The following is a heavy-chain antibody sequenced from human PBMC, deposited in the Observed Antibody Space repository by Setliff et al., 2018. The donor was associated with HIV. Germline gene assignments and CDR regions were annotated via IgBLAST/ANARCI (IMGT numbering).Heavy chain of an antibody. CDR1: GGSISGYY. CDR2: IYPSGST. V-gene: IGHV4-4*07. J-gene: IGHJ4*02. Sequence: ASETLSLTCTVSGGSISGYYWSWIRQPAGKGLEWIGRIYPSGSTSYNPSLQSRVVMSVDTSKNQFSLRLISVTAADTAVYFCARVSKGDYGGNFDSWGQGTLVTVSS. CDR3: ARVSKGDYGGNFDS. D-gene: IGHD4-17*01.